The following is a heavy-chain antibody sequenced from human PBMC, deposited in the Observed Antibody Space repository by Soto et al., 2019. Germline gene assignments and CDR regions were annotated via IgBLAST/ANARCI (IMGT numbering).Heavy chain of an antibody. J-gene: IGHJ4*02. Sequence: PGGSLRLSCAASGFTFSSYGMHWVRQAPGKGLEWVAVISYDGSNKYYADSVKGRFTISRDNSKNTLYLQMNSLRAEDTAVYYCAKASYQNKYYYDSSAQLVDYWGQGTLVTVSS. CDR2: ISYDGSNK. D-gene: IGHD3-22*01. CDR1: GFTFSSYG. CDR3: AKASYQNKYYYDSSAQLVDY. V-gene: IGHV3-30*18.